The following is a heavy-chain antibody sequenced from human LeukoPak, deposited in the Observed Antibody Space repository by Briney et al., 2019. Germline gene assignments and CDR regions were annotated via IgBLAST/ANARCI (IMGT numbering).Heavy chain of an antibody. CDR2: IYPRDSDT. J-gene: IGHJ3*02. CDR1: GYSFTSYW. Sequence: GESLQISCKGSGYSFTSYWIGWVRQMPGKGLEWMGIIYPRDSDTRYSPSFQGQVTISADKSISTAYLQWSSLKASDTAMYYCARSRYYDSSGPPAFDIWGQGTMVTVSS. D-gene: IGHD3-22*01. V-gene: IGHV5-51*01. CDR3: ARSRYYDSSGPPAFDI.